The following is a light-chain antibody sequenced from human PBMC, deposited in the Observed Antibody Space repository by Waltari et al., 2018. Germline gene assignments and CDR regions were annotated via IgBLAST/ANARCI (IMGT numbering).Light chain of an antibody. V-gene: IGLV1-47*01. CDR3: AAWDDSLSGQWV. J-gene: IGLJ2*01. Sequence: QSVLTQPPSASGTPGQRVAISCSGSSSNIRHNYVYSYQQPPGTAPKLLIYKNNLRPSGVPDRFSGSKSGTSASLAISGLRSEDEANYYCAAWDDSLSGQWVFGGGTKLTVL. CDR2: KNN. CDR1: SSNIRHNY.